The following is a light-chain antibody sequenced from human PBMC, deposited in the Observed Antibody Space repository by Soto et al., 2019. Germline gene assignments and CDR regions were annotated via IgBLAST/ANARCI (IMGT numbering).Light chain of an antibody. J-gene: IGKJ3*01. CDR1: QSVNFD. CDR2: RAS. Sequence: EIVLTQSPATLSVSPGESATLSCRASQSVNFDLVWYQQKPGQSPKLLMFRASARYPGIPARFIGGGSETEFTLTISSLQPEDAAGYYCQQFNTWPFTFGPGTKVEIK. V-gene: IGKV3D-15*01. CDR3: QQFNTWPFT.